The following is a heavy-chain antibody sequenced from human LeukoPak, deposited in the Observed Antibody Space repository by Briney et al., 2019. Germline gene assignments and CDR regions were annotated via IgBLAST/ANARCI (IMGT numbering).Heavy chain of an antibody. CDR2: IGASGDSI. V-gene: IGHV3-23*01. Sequence: GGSLRLSCAVSGFTFSSYAMIWVRQAPGRGLVWVSSIGASGDSIYYTDSVKGRFTISRDNSKNTLYLQMSSLRVEDTAVYYCAKTPDVSDYWGQGTLVTVSS. J-gene: IGHJ4*02. CDR1: GFTFSSYA. CDR3: AKTPDVSDY.